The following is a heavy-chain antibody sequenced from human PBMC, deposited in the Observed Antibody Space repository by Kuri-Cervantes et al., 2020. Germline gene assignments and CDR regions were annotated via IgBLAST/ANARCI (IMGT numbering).Heavy chain of an antibody. CDR3: ARTVGIVVVPAATPKRGYYYYGMDV. Sequence: SGPTLVKPTQTLTLTCTFSGFSLSTSGVGVGWIRQPPGKALEWLAHIFSNDEKSYSTSLKSRLTISKDTSKSQVVLTMTNMDPVDTATYYCARTVGIVVVPAATPKRGYYYYGMDVWGQGTTVTVSS. J-gene: IGHJ6*02. D-gene: IGHD2-2*01. V-gene: IGHV2-26*01. CDR2: IFSNDEK. CDR1: GFSLSTSGVG.